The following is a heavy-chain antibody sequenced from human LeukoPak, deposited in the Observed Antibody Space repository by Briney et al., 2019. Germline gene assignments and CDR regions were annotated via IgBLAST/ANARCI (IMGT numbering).Heavy chain of an antibody. D-gene: IGHD6-13*01. J-gene: IGHJ4*02. V-gene: IGHV3-30*04. CDR1: GFTFSSYA. CDR3: ARGIQVIAAAGTPLDY. CDR2: ISYDGSNK. Sequence: GGSLRLSCAASGFTFSSYAMHWVRQAPGKGLEWVAVISYDGSNKYYADSVKGRFTISRDNSKNTLYLQMNSLRAEDTAVYYCARGIQVIAAAGTPLDYWGQGTLVTVSS.